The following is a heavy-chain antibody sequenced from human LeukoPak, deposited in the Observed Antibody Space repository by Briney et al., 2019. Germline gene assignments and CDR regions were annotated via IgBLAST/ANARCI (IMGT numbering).Heavy chain of an antibody. CDR2: VYYTGST. Sequence: PSETLSLTCAVYGGSFSGYYWSWIRQTPGKGLEWIGYVYYTGSTNSNPSLKSRVTISVDTSKNQVSLKLTSVTAADTAVYYCARGDRDPSRPDYWGQGTLVTVSS. J-gene: IGHJ4*02. CDR3: ARGDRDPSRPDY. D-gene: IGHD1-26*01. CDR1: GGSFSGYY. V-gene: IGHV4-59*01.